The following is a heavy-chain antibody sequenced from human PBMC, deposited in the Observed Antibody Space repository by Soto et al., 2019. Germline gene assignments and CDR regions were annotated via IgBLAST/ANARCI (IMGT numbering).Heavy chain of an antibody. CDR3: ARGEVYYGDYGYGMDV. J-gene: IGHJ6*02. CDR2: IYHSGST. V-gene: IGHV4-30-2*01. D-gene: IGHD4-17*01. CDR1: GGSISSGGYS. Sequence: QLQLQESGSGLVKPSQTLSLTCAVSGGSISSGGYSWSWIRQPPGKGLEWIGYIYHSGSTYYNPSLKSRVTISVDRSKNQFSLKLSSVTAADTAVYYCARGEVYYGDYGYGMDVWGQGTTVTVSS.